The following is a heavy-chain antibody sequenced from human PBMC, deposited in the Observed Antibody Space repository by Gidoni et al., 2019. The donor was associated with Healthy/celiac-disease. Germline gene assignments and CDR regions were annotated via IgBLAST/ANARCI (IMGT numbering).Heavy chain of an antibody. Sequence: QVQLVESGGGVVQPGRSLRLSCAASGFTFSSYGMHWVRQAPGKGLEWVAVISYDGSNKYYADSVKGRFTISRDNSKNTLYLQMNSLRAEDTAVYYCAPEPHYYDSSGPGWGQGTLVTVSS. V-gene: IGHV3-30*03. CDR3: APEPHYYDSSGPG. J-gene: IGHJ4*02. CDR1: GFTFSSYG. D-gene: IGHD3-22*01. CDR2: ISYDGSNK.